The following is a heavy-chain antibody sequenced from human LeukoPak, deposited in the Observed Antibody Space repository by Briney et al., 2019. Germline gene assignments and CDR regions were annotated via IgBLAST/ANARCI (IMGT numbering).Heavy chain of an antibody. V-gene: IGHV3-30*18. CDR1: GFTFSNYG. J-gene: IGHJ3*02. D-gene: IGHD1-26*01. CDR2: ISYEAKTT. CDR3: AKDVWWELLRVGDAFDI. Sequence: GGSLRLSCAASGFTFSNYGIHWVRQAPGKGLEWLAVISYEAKTTFYAESVKGRFTISRDNSKNTLYLQMNSLRAEDTAVYYCAKDVWWELLRVGDAFDIWGQGTMVTVSS.